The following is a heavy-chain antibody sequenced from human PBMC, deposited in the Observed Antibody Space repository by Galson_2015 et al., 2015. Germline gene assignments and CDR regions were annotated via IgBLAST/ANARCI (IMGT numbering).Heavy chain of an antibody. V-gene: IGHV1-2*06. D-gene: IGHD3-10*01. Sequence: SVKVSCKASGYTFTGYYMHWVRQAPGQGLEWMGRINPNSGGTNYAQKFQGRVTMTRDTSISTAYMELSRLRSDDTAVYYCARGRGIMCSGMDVWCQGTTSPGSS. CDR3: ARGRGIMCSGMDV. J-gene: IGHJ6*02. CDR1: GYTFTGYY. CDR2: INPNSGGT.